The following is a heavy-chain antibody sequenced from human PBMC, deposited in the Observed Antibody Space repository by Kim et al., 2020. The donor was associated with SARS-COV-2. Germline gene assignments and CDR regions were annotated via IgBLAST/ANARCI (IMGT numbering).Heavy chain of an antibody. CDR1: GGSISSYY. V-gene: IGHV4-59*01. Sequence: SETLSLTCTVSGGSISSYYWSWIRQPPGKGLEWIGYIYYSGSTNYNPPFKSGVTISVDTSKNKFSLKLSSVTAADTAVYYCARWSMLHNSSSWYRDYYYYYGMDVWGQGTTVTVSS. CDR2: IYYSGST. J-gene: IGHJ6*02. CDR3: ARWSMLHNSSSWYRDYYYYYGMDV. D-gene: IGHD6-13*01.